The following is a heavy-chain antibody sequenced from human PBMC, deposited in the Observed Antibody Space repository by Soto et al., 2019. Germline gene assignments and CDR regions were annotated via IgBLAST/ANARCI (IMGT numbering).Heavy chain of an antibody. V-gene: IGHV3-30*18. CDR3: AKDPTYYDFWSGPGVPMDV. CDR2: ISYDGSNK. CDR1: GFTFSSYG. Sequence: GGSLRLSCAASGFTFSSYGMHWVRQAPGKGLEWVAVISYDGSNKYYADSVKGRFTISRDNSKNTLYLQMNSLRAEDTAVYYCAKDPTYYDFWSGPGVPMDVWGQGTTVTVSS. D-gene: IGHD3-3*01. J-gene: IGHJ6*02.